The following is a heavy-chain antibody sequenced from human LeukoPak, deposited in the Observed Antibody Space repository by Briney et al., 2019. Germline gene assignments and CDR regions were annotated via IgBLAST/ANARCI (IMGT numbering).Heavy chain of an antibody. Sequence: GGSLRLSCAASGFTFSDYYMSWIRQAPGKGLEWVSYISSSSSYTNYADSVKGRFTISRDNAKNSLYLQMNSLRAEDMAVYYCARVSLNYDILTGYFPSRYYYGMDVWGKGTTVTVSS. CDR3: ARVSLNYDILTGYFPSRYYYGMDV. CDR1: GFTFSDYY. V-gene: IGHV3-11*06. CDR2: ISSSSSYT. D-gene: IGHD3-9*01. J-gene: IGHJ6*04.